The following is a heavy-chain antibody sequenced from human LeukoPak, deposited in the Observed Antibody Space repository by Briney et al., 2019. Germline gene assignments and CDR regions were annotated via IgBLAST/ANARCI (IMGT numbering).Heavy chain of an antibody. CDR3: AKGRASSAVFYFDS. CDR2: ISDTGDRI. V-gene: IGHV3-23*01. D-gene: IGHD6-6*01. Sequence: GSLRLSCSASGFSFSNHAMHWVRQAPGKGLEWVSGISDTGDRIYDADSVKGRFIISRDNSKNTVFLQMNSLRVEDTAVYHCAKGRASSAVFYFDSWGQGTRVSVSS. CDR1: GFSFSNHA. J-gene: IGHJ4*02.